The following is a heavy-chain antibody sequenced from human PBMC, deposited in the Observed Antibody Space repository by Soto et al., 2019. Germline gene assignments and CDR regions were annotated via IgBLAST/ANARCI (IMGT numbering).Heavy chain of an antibody. J-gene: IGHJ3*02. CDR1: GGSISSYY. CDR3: ARVWGGAFDI. V-gene: IGHV4-59*01. CDR2: FYYSGST. D-gene: IGHD3-10*01. Sequence: SETLSLTCTVSGGSISSYYWSWIRQPPGKGLEGIGYFYYSGSTNYNPSLKSRVTISVDTSKNQFSLKLSSVTAADTAVYYCARVWGGAFDIWGQGTMVTVSS.